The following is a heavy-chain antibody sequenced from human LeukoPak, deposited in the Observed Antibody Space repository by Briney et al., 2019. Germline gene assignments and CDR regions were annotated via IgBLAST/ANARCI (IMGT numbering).Heavy chain of an antibody. CDR3: ASPPMVRGVMGWFDP. D-gene: IGHD3-10*01. V-gene: IGHV4-39*01. CDR1: GGSISSSSYY. Sequence: SETLSLTCTVSGGSISSSSYYWGWIRQPRGKGLEWIASIYYSGSTYYNPSLKSRVTISVDTSKNQFSLKLSSVTAADTAVYYCASPPMVRGVMGWFDPWGQGTLVTVSS. CDR2: IYYSGST. J-gene: IGHJ5*02.